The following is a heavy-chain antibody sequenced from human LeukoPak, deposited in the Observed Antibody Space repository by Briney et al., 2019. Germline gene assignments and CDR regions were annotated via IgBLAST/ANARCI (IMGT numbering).Heavy chain of an antibody. V-gene: IGHV3-7*03. CDR3: ARNNGMDV. J-gene: IGHJ6*02. Sequence: GGSLRLSCAASGFALSSHWMTWVRRVPGRGPEWVANVNRDGSETYYLDSVKGRFTISKDNAKNSLYLQMNSLRAEDTALYHCARNNGMDVWGQGTTVTVSS. CDR1: GFALSSHW. CDR2: VNRDGSET.